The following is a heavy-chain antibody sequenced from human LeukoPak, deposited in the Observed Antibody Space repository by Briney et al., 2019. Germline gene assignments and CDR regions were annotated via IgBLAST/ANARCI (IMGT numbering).Heavy chain of an antibody. CDR3: TTDITVTLPFDY. CDR2: IKSKTDGGTT. V-gene: IGHV3-15*01. CDR1: GFTFSNAW. Sequence: PGGSLRLSCAASGFTFSNAWMSWVRRAPGKGLEWVGRIKSKTDGGTTDYAAPVKGRFTISRDDSKNTLYLQMNSLKTEDTAVYYCTTDITVTLPFDYWGQGTLVTVSS. J-gene: IGHJ4*02. D-gene: IGHD4-17*01.